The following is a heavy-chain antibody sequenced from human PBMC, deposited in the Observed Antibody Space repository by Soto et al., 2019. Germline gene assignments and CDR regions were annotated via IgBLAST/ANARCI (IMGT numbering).Heavy chain of an antibody. V-gene: IGHV1-46*01. CDR2: INPSGGST. CDR3: ARDFGVGAYYYYGMDV. Sequence: QVQLVQSGAEVKKPGASVKVSCKASGYTFTSYYMHWGRQAPGQGLEWMGIINPSGGSTSYAQKFQGRVTMTRDTSTCTVYMELSSLRSEDTAVYYCARDFGVGAYYYYGMDVWGQGTTVTVSS. CDR1: GYTFTSYY. D-gene: IGHD3-3*01. J-gene: IGHJ6*02.